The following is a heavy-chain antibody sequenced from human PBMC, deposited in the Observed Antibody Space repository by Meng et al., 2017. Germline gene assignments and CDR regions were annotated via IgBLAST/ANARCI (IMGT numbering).Heavy chain of an antibody. CDR3: ARNPLRYCSSTSCPPVH. J-gene: IGHJ4*02. CDR2: IYYSGST. V-gene: IGHV4-59*12. CDR1: GDSISSYY. D-gene: IGHD2-2*01. Sequence: SETLSLTCTVSGDSISSYYWSWIRQPPGKGLEWIGYIYYSGSTNYNPSLKSRVTISVDTSKNQFSLKLSSVTAADTAVYYCARNPLRYCSSTSCPPVHWGQGTLVTVSS.